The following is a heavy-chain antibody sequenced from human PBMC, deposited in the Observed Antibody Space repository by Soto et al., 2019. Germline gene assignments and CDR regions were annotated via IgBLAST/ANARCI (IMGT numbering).Heavy chain of an antibody. D-gene: IGHD3-10*01. CDR1: GYSISSGYY. J-gene: IGHJ3*02. CDR2: IYHSGST. V-gene: IGHV4-38-2*02. CDR3: ARDGYYGSGSYYKAFDI. Sequence: SETLSLTCTVSGYSISSGYYWGWIRQPPGKGLEWIGSIYHSGSTYYNPSLKSRVTISVDTSKNQFSLKLSSVTAADTAVYYCARDGYYGSGSYYKAFDIWGQGTMVTVSS.